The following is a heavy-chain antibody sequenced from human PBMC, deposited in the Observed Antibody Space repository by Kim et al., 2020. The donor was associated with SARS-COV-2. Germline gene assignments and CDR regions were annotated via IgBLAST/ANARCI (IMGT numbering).Heavy chain of an antibody. CDR3: ARDLVATIREYAFDI. D-gene: IGHD5-12*01. V-gene: IGHV3-30*07. Sequence: DSVQGRFTISSDNSKTTLYLQMNSLRAEDTAVYYCARDLVATIREYAFDIWGQGTMVTVSS. J-gene: IGHJ3*02.